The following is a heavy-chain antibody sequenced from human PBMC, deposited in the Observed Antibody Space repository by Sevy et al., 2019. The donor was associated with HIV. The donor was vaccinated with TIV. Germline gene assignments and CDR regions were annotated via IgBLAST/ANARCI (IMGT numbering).Heavy chain of an antibody. J-gene: IGHJ5*02. CDR2: IIPIFGTA. CDR3: ARARYCSGGSCYWFDP. V-gene: IGHV1-69*06. CDR1: GGTFSSYA. Sequence: ASVKVSCKASGGTFSSYAISWVRQAPGQGLEWMGGIIPIFGTANYAQKFQGRVTITADKSTSTAYMELSSLGSEDTAVYYGARARYCSGGSCYWFDPWGQGTLVTVSS. D-gene: IGHD2-15*01.